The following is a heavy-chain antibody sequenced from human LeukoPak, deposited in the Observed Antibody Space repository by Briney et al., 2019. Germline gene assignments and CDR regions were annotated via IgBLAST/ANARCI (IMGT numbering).Heavy chain of an antibody. CDR1: GYHFTGYH. D-gene: IGHD5/OR15-5a*01. Sequence: ASVKVSCKVAGYHFTGYHVHWVRQAPGQGLEWIGRISTDSGDTNGAQKFQGRVTMTRDTSISTAYMEFSGLTSNDSAVYYCAGLGSTVKGRIDPWGQGTPVTVST. J-gene: IGHJ5*02. CDR2: ISTDSGDT. V-gene: IGHV1-2*02. CDR3: AGLGSTVKGRIDP.